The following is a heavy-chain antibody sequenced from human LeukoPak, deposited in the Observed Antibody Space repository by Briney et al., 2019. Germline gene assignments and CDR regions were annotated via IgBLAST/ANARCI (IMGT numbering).Heavy chain of an antibody. Sequence: GGSLRLSCAASGFTFSSNGMHWVRQAPGKGLEWVALIWYDGSNKYYADSVKGRFTISRDNSKNTLYLQMNSLRTEDTAVYYCAKDYGDRTLGSWGQGTLVTVSS. CDR1: GFTFSSNG. V-gene: IGHV3-30*02. J-gene: IGHJ5*02. D-gene: IGHD4-17*01. CDR3: AKDYGDRTLGS. CDR2: IWYDGSNK.